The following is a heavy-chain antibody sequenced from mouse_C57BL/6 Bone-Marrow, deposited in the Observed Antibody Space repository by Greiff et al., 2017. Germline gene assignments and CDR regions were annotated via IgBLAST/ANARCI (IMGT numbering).Heavy chain of an antibody. Sequence: DVLLVESGGGLVKPGGSLKLSCAASGFTFSSYTMPWVRQTPEQRLEWVATISRAGGNTYYPDSVKGRFTISCDNAKNTRYLQMSIRRSEDTALYYCSRRWGYYKAMDYWGQGTSVTVSS. CDR1: GFTFSSYT. CDR2: ISRAGGNT. CDR3: SRRWGYYKAMDY. J-gene: IGHJ4*01. D-gene: IGHD2-3*01. V-gene: IGHV5-9*01.